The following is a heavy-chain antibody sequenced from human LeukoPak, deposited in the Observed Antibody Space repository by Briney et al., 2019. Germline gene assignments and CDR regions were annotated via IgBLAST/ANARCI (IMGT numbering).Heavy chain of an antibody. Sequence: TLSLTCTVSGGSISSGGYYWSWIRQPPGKGLEWIGYIYYSGSTNYNPSLKSRVTISVDTSKNQFSLKLSSVTAADTAVYYCARQSRLGATHFDYWGQGTLVTVSS. D-gene: IGHD1-26*01. CDR3: ARQSRLGATHFDY. CDR1: GGSISSGGYY. V-gene: IGHV4-61*08. J-gene: IGHJ4*02. CDR2: IYYSGST.